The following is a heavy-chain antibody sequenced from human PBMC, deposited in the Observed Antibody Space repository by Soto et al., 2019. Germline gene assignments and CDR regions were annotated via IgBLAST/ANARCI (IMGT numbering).Heavy chain of an antibody. CDR3: AKGSDDSSGYYFDY. J-gene: IGHJ4*02. CDR1: GFTFTSYY. V-gene: IGHV3-7*01. CDR2: VNEDGSEG. D-gene: IGHD3-22*01. Sequence: GGSLRLSCAASGFTFTSYYMSWVRQAQGKGLEWVANVNEDGSEGYYVDSVKGRFTVSRDNAKNSLYLQMNSLRAEDTAVYYCAKGSDDSSGYYFDYWGQGTLVTVSS.